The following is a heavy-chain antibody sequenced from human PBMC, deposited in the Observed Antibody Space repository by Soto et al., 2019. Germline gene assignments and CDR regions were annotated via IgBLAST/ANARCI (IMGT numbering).Heavy chain of an antibody. J-gene: IGHJ5*02. V-gene: IGHV5-10-1*01. D-gene: IGHD2-2*01. CDR2: IDPSDSYT. Sequence: LGESLKISCKGSGYSFTSYWISWVRQMPGKGLEWMGRIDPSDSYTNYSPSFQGHVTISADKSISTAYLQWSSLKASDTAMYYCARTADPYCSSTSCYYNWFDPWGQGTLVTLSS. CDR3: ARTADPYCSSTSCYYNWFDP. CDR1: GYSFTSYW.